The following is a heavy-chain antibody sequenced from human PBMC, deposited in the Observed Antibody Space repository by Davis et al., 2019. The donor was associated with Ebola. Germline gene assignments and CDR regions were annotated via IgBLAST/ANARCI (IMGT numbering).Heavy chain of an antibody. J-gene: IGHJ6*04. CDR3: ARDPPDWFGEGYYYGMDV. CDR1: GFTFSSYS. D-gene: IGHD3-10*01. Sequence: GGSLRLSCAASGFTFSSYSMNWVRQAPGKGLEWVSSISSSSSYIYYADSVKGRFTISRDNAKNSLYLQMNSLRAEDTAVYYCARDPPDWFGEGYYYGMDVWGKGTTVTVSS. CDR2: ISSSSSYI. V-gene: IGHV3-21*01.